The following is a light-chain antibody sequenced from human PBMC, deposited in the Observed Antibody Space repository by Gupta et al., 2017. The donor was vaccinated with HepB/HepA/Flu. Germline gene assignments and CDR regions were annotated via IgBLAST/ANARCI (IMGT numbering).Light chain of an antibody. Sequence: EIVMTQSPATLSVSPGERATLSCRASQSVSSNLAWYKQNPGQAPRLLIYGASTRATGIPARFSGSGYGTEFTLTISSRQSEDFAVYYCQQHKNSPPWTFGQGTKVEIK. CDR1: QSVSSN. J-gene: IGKJ1*01. V-gene: IGKV3-15*01. CDR3: QQHKNSPPWT. CDR2: GAS.